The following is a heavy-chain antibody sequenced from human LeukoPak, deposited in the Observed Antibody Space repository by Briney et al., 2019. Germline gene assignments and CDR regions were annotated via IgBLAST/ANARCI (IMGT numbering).Heavy chain of an antibody. CDR3: AKESGKFDY. CDR1: GFSFSSYE. CDR2: ISSSGSTI. V-gene: IGHV3-48*03. Sequence: PGGSLRLSCVASGFSFSSYEINWVRQAPGKGLEWVSYISSSGSTIYYADSVKGRFSISRDNSKNSLYLEMNRLRTEDAAMYYCAKESGKFDYWGQGTLVAVSS. J-gene: IGHJ4*02.